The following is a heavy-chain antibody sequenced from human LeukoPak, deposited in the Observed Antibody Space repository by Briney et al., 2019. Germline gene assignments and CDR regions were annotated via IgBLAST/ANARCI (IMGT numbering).Heavy chain of an antibody. J-gene: IGHJ3*02. CDR3: ARDLAGPPQEAFDI. V-gene: IGHV3-7*01. CDR2: IKKEGSER. Sequence: GGSLRLSCAASGFSINNYWMNWVRQAPGKGLEWVASIKKEGSERYYVDSVKGRFTISRDNTKNSLYLQMNTLRAEDTGVYYCARDLAGPPQEAFDIWGQGTMVTVSS. CDR1: GFSINNYW.